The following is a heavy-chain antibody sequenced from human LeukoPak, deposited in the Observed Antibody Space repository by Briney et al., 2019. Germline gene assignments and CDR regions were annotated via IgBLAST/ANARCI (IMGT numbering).Heavy chain of an antibody. D-gene: IGHD3-22*01. CDR2: IYKDGRT. CDR1: GFVVSTNY. V-gene: IGHV3-53*01. Sequence: GGSLRLSCAASGFVVSTNYMTWVRQPPGKGLEWASVIYKDGRTFYTDSVKGRFTISRDNSKNTVYLQMSSLRVEDTAVYYCAKSLTYYHENSDSIWGQGTLVTVSS. CDR3: AKSLTYYHENSDSI. J-gene: IGHJ4*02.